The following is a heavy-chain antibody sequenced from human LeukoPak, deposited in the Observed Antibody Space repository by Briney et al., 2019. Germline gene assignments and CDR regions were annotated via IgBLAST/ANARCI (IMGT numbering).Heavy chain of an antibody. D-gene: IGHD3-3*01. CDR2: IHTSGST. CDR3: ARGVYYDVWSGYYSGAFDI. V-gene: IGHV4-4*07. CDR1: GGSISGYN. Sequence: PSETLSLACTVSGGSISGYNWSWIRQPAGKGLEWIGRIHTSGSTNYNPSLKGRVTMSGDTSKNQFSLKLSSVTAADTAVYYCARGVYYDVWSGYYSGAFDIWGQGTMVTVSS. J-gene: IGHJ3*02.